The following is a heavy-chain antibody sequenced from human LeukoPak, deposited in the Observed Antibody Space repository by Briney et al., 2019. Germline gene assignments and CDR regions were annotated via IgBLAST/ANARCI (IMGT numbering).Heavy chain of an antibody. J-gene: IGHJ4*02. CDR1: GGSISSYY. CDR2: IYYSGST. CDR3: ARGRYYYDSSGRGGIFDY. V-gene: IGHV4-59*01. D-gene: IGHD3-22*01. Sequence: SETLSLTCTVSGGSISSYYWSWIRQPPGKGLEWIGYIYYSGSTNYNPSLKSRVTISVDTSKNQFSLKLSSVTAADTAVYYCARGRYYYDSSGRGGIFDYWGQGTLVTVSS.